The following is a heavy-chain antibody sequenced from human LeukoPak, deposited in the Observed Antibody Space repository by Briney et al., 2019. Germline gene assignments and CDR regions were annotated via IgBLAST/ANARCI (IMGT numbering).Heavy chain of an antibody. J-gene: IGHJ6*02. CDR2: IESKTDGGTT. CDR3: TTDLRVPAAILYYYYYGMDV. D-gene: IGHD2-2*02. V-gene: IGHV3-15*04. Sequence: GGSLRLSCAASGFTFSNAWMSWVRQAPGKGLEWVGRIESKTDGGTTDYAAPVKGRFTISRDDSKNTLYLQMNSLKTEDTAVYYCTTDLRVPAAILYYYYYGMDVWGQGTTVTVSS. CDR1: GFTFSNAW.